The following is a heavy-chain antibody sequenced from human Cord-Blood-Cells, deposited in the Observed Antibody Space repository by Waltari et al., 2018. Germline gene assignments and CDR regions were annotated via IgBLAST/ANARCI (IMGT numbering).Heavy chain of an antibody. Sequence: QVQLVQSGAEVKKPGASVKVSCKASGYTFTSYAMHWLRQAPGQRLEWMGWINAGNGNTKYSQKFQGRVTITRDTSASTAYMELSSLRSEDTAVYYCARGYSSGSPMFDYWGQGTLVTVSS. V-gene: IGHV1-3*01. D-gene: IGHD6-19*01. CDR2: INAGNGNT. CDR3: ARGYSSGSPMFDY. J-gene: IGHJ4*02. CDR1: GYTFTSYA.